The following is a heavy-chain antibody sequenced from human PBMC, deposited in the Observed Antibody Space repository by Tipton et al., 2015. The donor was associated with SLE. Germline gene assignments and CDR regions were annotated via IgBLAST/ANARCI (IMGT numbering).Heavy chain of an antibody. CDR3: ARSYGNLYYFDY. J-gene: IGHJ4*02. CDR2: IFTSGSP. V-gene: IGHV4-61*02. Sequence: TLSLTCSVSGVSISSASYYWNWIRQPAGKGPEWIGRIFTSGSPDYNPSLKSRVTISLDTSKNQFSPRLSSVTAADTAIYYCARSYGNLYYFDYWGQGTLVTVSS. D-gene: IGHD4-17*01. CDR1: GVSISSASYY.